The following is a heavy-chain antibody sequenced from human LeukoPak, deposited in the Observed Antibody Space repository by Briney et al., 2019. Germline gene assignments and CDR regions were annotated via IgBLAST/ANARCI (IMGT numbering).Heavy chain of an antibody. V-gene: IGHV3-30-3*01. CDR2: ISYDGSNK. CDR3: ARDRLDSVAAFDI. J-gene: IGHJ3*02. CDR1: GFTFSSYA. D-gene: IGHD3-10*01. Sequence: GGSLRLSCAASGFTFSSYAMHWVRQAPGKGLEWVAVISYDGSNKYYADSVKGRFTISRDNSKNTLYLQMNSLRAEDTAVYYCARDRLDSVAAFDIWGQGTMVTVSS.